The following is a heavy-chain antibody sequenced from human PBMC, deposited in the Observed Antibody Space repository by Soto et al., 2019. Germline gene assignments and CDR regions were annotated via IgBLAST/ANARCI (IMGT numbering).Heavy chain of an antibody. J-gene: IGHJ5*02. CDR2: INPNSGGT. CDR1: GYTFTGYY. V-gene: IGHV1-2*02. CDR3: ARAEPGPTDNWFDP. D-gene: IGHD1-1*01. Sequence: ASVKVSCKASGYTFTGYYMHWVRQAPGQGLEWMGWINPNSGGTNYAQKFQGRVTISVDTSKNQFSLKLSSVTAADTAVYYCARAEPGPTDNWFDPWGQGTLVTVSS.